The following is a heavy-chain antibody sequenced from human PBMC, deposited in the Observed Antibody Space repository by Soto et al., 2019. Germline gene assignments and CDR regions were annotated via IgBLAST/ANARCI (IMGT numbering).Heavy chain of an antibody. J-gene: IGHJ4*02. V-gene: IGHV3-15*07. CDR3: TTDLGSSSWPDY. D-gene: IGHD6-13*01. CDR1: GFTFSNAW. CDR2: IKSKTDGGTT. Sequence: GGSLRLSCAASGFTFSNAWMDWVRQAPGKGLEWVGRIKSKTDGGTTDYAAPVKGRFTISRDDSKNTLYLQMNSLKTEDTAVYYCTTDLGSSSWPDYWGQGTLVTVSS.